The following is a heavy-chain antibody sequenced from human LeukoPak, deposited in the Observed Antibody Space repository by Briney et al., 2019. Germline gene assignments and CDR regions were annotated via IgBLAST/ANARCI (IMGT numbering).Heavy chain of an antibody. CDR3: AKGRVATHDGFDY. V-gene: IGHV3-7*03. CDR1: GFTFSAYW. D-gene: IGHD5-12*01. CDR2: IKQEGSEK. J-gene: IGHJ4*02. Sequence: PGGSLRLSCAASGFTFSAYWMSRVRQAPGKGLEWVANIKQEGSEKYYVDSVKGRFTISRDDAKNTLYLQMNSLRAEDTAVYYCAKGRVATHDGFDYWGQGTLVTVSS.